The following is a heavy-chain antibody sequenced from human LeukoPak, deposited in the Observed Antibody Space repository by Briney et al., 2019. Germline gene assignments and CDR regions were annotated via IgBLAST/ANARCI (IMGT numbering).Heavy chain of an antibody. J-gene: IGHJ6*02. V-gene: IGHV4-59*01. CDR2: IYYSGST. CDR3: ARPRGIYYYYGMDV. D-gene: IGHD2-21*01. Sequence: PSETLSLTCTVSGGSISSYYWSWIRQPPGKGLEWIGYIYYSGSTNYNPSLKSRVTISVDTSKNQFSLKLSSVTAADTAVYYCARPRGIYYYYGMDVWGQGTTVTVSS. CDR1: GGSISSYY.